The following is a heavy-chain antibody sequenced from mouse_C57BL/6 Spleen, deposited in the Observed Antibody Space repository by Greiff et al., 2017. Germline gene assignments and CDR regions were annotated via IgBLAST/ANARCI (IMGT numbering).Heavy chain of an antibody. CDR3: ARWYFDV. Sequence: VQLQQSGAELVRPGTSVKVSCKASGYAFTNYLIEWVKQRPGQGLEWIGVINPGSGGTNYNEKFKGKATLTADKSSSTAYMHLSSLTSEDSAVYFCARWYFDVWGTGTTVTVSS. CDR1: GYAFTNYL. J-gene: IGHJ1*03. V-gene: IGHV1-54*01. CDR2: INPGSGGT.